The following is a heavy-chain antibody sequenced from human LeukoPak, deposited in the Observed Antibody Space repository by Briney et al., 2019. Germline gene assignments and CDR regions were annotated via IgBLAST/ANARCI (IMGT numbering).Heavy chain of an antibody. CDR1: EYSFTSYW. CDR2: IYPGDSDT. V-gene: IGHV5-51*01. CDR3: ARHTVKRDYYYYMDV. J-gene: IGHJ6*03. D-gene: IGHD4-17*01. Sequence: GESLKISCKGSEYSFTSYWIGWVRQMPGKGLEWMGIIYPGDSDTRYSPSFQGQVAISADKSISTAYLQWSSLKASDTAMYYCARHTVKRDYYYYMDVWGKGTTVTVFS.